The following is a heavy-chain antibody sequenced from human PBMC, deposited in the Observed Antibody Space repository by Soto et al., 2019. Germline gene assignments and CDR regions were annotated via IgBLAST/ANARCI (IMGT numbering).Heavy chain of an antibody. V-gene: IGHV3-30*03. CDR1: GFTFSSYF. Sequence: GGSMILSCASSGFTFSSYFMHLVRQAQGKGLEWVAVISYDGSNKYYADSVKGRFTIPRDNSKNTLYLQMNSLRAEDTAVYYCAYGYCSGGSCNYYYYGMDVWGQGTTVTVSS. CDR3: AYGYCSGGSCNYYYYGMDV. J-gene: IGHJ6*02. D-gene: IGHD2-15*01. CDR2: ISYDGSNK.